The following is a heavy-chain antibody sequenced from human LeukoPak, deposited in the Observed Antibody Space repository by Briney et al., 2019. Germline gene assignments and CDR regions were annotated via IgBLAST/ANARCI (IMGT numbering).Heavy chain of an antibody. V-gene: IGHV1-18*01. Sequence: ASVKVSCKASGYTFTSYGISWVRQAPGQGLEWMGWISAYNGNTNYAQKLQGRVTMTTDTSTSTAYMELRSLRSEDTAVYYCARGKLRFLEWLLLYYYYGMDVWGQGTTVTVSS. J-gene: IGHJ6*02. CDR1: GYTFTSYG. D-gene: IGHD3-3*01. CDR3: ARGKLRFLEWLLLYYYYGMDV. CDR2: ISAYNGNT.